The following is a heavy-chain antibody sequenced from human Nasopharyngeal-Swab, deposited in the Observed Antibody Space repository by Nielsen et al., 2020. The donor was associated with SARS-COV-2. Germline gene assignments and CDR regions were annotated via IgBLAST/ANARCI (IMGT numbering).Heavy chain of an antibody. CDR1: GGSFSGYY. Sequence: SETLSPTCAVYGGSFSGYYWSWTRQPTGKGLEWIGAINHSGSTNYNPSLKSRVTISVDTSKNQFSLKLSSVTAADTAVYYCARVDRPGITMVRGVIITPTSHYYYYMDVWGKGTTVTVSS. J-gene: IGHJ6*03. D-gene: IGHD3-10*01. V-gene: IGHV4-34*01. CDR2: INHSGST. CDR3: ARVDRPGITMVRGVIITPTSHYYYYMDV.